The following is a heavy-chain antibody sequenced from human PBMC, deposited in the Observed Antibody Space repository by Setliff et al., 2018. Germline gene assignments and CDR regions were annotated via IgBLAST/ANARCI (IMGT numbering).Heavy chain of an antibody. CDR1: GYTFTSYA. CDR2: INAGNSNT. D-gene: IGHD3-3*01. CDR3: ARAQSWSGGPYYFDN. Sequence: GASVKVSCKASGYTFTSYAMHWVRQAPGQRLEWMGWINAGNSNTKYSQKFQGRVTITRDTSASTAYMELSSLRSEDTAVYYCARAQSWSGGPYYFDNWGQGTLVTVSS. J-gene: IGHJ4*02. V-gene: IGHV1-3*01.